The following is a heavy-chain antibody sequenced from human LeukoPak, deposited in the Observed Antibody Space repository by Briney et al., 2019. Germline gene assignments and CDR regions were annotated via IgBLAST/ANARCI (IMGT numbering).Heavy chain of an antibody. D-gene: IGHD2-21*01. CDR2: ISSSGSTM. V-gene: IGHV3-48*03. J-gene: IGHJ6*03. CDR3: ARDQRGLWSYYMDV. CDR1: GFTFSSYE. Sequence: GGSLRLSCAVSGFTFSSYEMNWVRQAPGKGLEWVSYISSSGSTMHYADSVKGRFTSSRDNAKNSLYLQMNSLRAEDTAVYYCARDQRGLWSYYMDVWGKGTTVTISS.